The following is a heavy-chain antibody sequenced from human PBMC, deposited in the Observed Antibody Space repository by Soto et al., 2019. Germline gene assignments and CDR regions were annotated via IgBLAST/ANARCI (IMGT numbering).Heavy chain of an antibody. CDR2: INSDGSST. Sequence: GGSLRLSCAASGFTFSSYWMHWVRQAPGKGLVWVSRINSDGSSTSYADSVKGRFTISRDNAKNTLYLQMNSLRAEDTAVYYCANLAAAGTLRDYWGQGTLVTVSS. D-gene: IGHD6-13*01. CDR3: ANLAAAGTLRDY. J-gene: IGHJ4*02. CDR1: GFTFSSYW. V-gene: IGHV3-74*01.